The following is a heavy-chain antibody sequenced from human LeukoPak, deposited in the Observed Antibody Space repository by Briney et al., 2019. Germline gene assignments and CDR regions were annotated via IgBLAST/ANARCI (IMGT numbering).Heavy chain of an antibody. D-gene: IGHD3-22*01. Sequence: SGGSLRLSCAASGFTFSNYNMNWVRQAPGKGLEWVSTITRSNSHIYYTDSVRGRFTISRDNAKTSLYLQMSSLRGEDTAVYYCARDDTTMILNLWGRGTLVTVSS. CDR3: ARDDTTMILNL. J-gene: IGHJ2*01. CDR2: ITRSNSHI. CDR1: GFTFSNYN. V-gene: IGHV3-21*01.